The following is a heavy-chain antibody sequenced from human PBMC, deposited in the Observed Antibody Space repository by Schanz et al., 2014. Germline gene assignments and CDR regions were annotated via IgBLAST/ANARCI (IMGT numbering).Heavy chain of an antibody. CDR1: GFAFSSYG. V-gene: IGHV3-23*04. CDR2: ISGSGGGT. D-gene: IGHD3-10*01. CDR3: AKGRFGELSAFDI. J-gene: IGHJ3*02. Sequence: EVQLVESGGGLVQPGGSLRLSCLASGFAFSSYGMNWLRQAPGKGLEWVSAISGSGGGTYYADSVKGRFTISRDNFKNTLYLQMNSLRAEDTAVYYCAKGRFGELSAFDIWGQGTMVTVSS.